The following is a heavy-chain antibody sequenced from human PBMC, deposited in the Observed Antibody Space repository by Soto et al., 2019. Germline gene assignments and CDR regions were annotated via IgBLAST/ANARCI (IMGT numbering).Heavy chain of an antibody. CDR2: LSAYNGNT. CDR1: GYTFTSYG. J-gene: IGHJ4*02. CDR3: AREATTVTYGY. Sequence: ASVKGSCKASGYTFTSYGISWVRQSPGQGLEWMGWLSAYNGNTNYAQKLQGRVTMTTDTSTSTAYMELRSLRSDDTAVYYCAREATTVTYGYWGQGTLVTVSS. V-gene: IGHV1-18*01. D-gene: IGHD4-17*01.